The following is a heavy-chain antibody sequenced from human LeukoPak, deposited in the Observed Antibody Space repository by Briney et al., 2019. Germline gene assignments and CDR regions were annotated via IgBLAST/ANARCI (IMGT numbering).Heavy chain of an antibody. CDR3: ARVGSSGWDTFEQSPT. J-gene: IGHJ5*02. CDR1: GNTFTAHY. D-gene: IGHD6-19*01. Sequence: ASVKVSCKASGNTFTAHYIHWVRQAPGQGLEWMGWINPNSGGTNYAQKFQGRVSMTGDTSISTSYMELSRLSSDDTAVYYCARVGSSGWDTFEQSPTWGQGTLVTVSS. V-gene: IGHV1-2*02. CDR2: INPNSGGT.